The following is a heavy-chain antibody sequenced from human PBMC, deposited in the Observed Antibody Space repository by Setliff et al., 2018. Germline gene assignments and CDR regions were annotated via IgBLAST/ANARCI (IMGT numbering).Heavy chain of an antibody. J-gene: IGHJ6*03. D-gene: IGHD3-3*02. V-gene: IGHV3-48*01. CDR2: ISGRSNTI. CDR3: ARVPRIIIMVGVISHYYYMDV. CDR1: GFTFSTYS. Sequence: GGSLRLSCAASGFTFSTYSINWVRQAPGKGLEWIAYISGRSNTIYYADSVKGRFTISRDNAKNSLYLQMNSLRAEDTALYYCARVPRIIIMVGVISHYYYMDVWGKGTTVTVSS.